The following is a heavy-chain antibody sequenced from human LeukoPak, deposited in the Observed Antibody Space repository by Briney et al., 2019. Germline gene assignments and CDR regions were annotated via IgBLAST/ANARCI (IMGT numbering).Heavy chain of an antibody. D-gene: IGHD1-26*01. Sequence: SETLSLTCAVSGASISSNWWNWVRQPPGKGLEWIGEIHHSGSANYNPSLKSRVTISLDPSENHFSLRPSSVTAADTAVYYCVRDRGEFSYSHDYWGQGTLVTVSS. CDR2: IHHSGSA. CDR1: GASISSNW. CDR3: VRDRGEFSYSHDY. J-gene: IGHJ4*02. V-gene: IGHV4-4*02.